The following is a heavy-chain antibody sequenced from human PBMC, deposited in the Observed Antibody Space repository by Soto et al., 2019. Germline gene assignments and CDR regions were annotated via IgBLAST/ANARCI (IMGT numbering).Heavy chain of an antibody. CDR3: AREISSGRFDY. V-gene: IGHV1-46*01. CDR1: GYSFTSYY. CDR2: INPSGGST. J-gene: IGHJ4*02. Sequence: QVQRVQSGAEVKRPGASVKVSWKASGYSFTSYYRHWVRQVPGQGLEWMGIINPSGGSTSYAQEFQGRVTMTRDTSTSTVYMELSSLRSEDTAVYYCAREISSGRFDYWGQGTLVTVSS.